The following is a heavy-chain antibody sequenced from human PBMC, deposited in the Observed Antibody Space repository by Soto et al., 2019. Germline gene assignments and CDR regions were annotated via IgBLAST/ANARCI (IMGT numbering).Heavy chain of an antibody. J-gene: IGHJ4*02. V-gene: IGHV4-31*03. D-gene: IGHD5-12*01. Sequence: TSETLSLTCTVSGDSISSGGYYWSWIRQHPGKGLEWIGYISNSGSTYYNPSLKSRVTISVDTSKNQFSLKLSSVTAADTAVYFCARRGYSGYDEYYFDYWGLGTLVTVSS. CDR2: ISNSGST. CDR3: ARRGYSGYDEYYFDY. CDR1: GDSISSGGYY.